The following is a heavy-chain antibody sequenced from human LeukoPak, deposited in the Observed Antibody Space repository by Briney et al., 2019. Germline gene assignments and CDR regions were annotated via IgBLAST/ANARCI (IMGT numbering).Heavy chain of an antibody. CDR1: GFTFSSYA. J-gene: IGHJ3*02. CDR2: IKPDGTEK. D-gene: IGHD3-22*01. CDR3: VRYYDPPVGDAFDI. Sequence: TGGSLRLSCAASGFTFSSYAMSWVRQAPGKGLEWVANIKPDGTEKYYVDSVKGRFTISRDNAKNSLYLQLNSLRAEDTAVYYCVRYYDPPVGDAFDIWGPGTMVTVSS. V-gene: IGHV3-7*01.